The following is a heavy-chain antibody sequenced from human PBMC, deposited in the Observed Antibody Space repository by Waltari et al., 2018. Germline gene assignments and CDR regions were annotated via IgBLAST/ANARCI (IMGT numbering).Heavy chain of an antibody. J-gene: IGHJ6*02. CDR2: MNSDGSST. V-gene: IGHV3-74*01. D-gene: IGHD6-6*01. CDR3: ASRQGAACPDYYYGMDV. Sequence: EVQLVESGGGLVQPGGSLRLSCAASGFTFSSYWMHWVRQAPGKGLVWFSLMNSDGSSTSYADSVKGRFTISTDNAKNTLYLQMNSLRAEDTAVYYCASRQGAACPDYYYGMDVWGQGTTVTVSS. CDR1: GFTFSSYW.